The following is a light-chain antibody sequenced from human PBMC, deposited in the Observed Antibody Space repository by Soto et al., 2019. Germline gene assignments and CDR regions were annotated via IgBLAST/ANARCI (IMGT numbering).Light chain of an antibody. Sequence: EIVLTQSPVTLSLSPGERATLSCRASQSVSSSYLAWYQQKPGQAPKLLIYGASSRSTGIPDRFSGSGSGTDFTLPISRLEPEDFAVYYCQQYGSSPWTFGQGTKVEIK. CDR1: QSVSSSY. CDR2: GAS. V-gene: IGKV3-20*01. J-gene: IGKJ1*01. CDR3: QQYGSSPWT.